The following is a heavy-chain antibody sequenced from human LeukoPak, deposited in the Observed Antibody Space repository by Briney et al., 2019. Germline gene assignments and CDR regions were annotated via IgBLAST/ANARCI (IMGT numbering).Heavy chain of an antibody. V-gene: IGHV4-39*01. CDR1: GGSISSGSNY. J-gene: IGHJ4*02. CDR2: IYYSGST. Sequence: NPSETLSLTCTVSGGSISSGSNYWGWIRQPPGNGLEWSGSIYYSGSTYYNPSLKSRVTISVDTSKNQFSLKLSSVTAADTAVYYCVRHISVVRGETFDFWGQGSLITVSS. D-gene: IGHD3-10*01. CDR3: VRHISVVRGETFDF.